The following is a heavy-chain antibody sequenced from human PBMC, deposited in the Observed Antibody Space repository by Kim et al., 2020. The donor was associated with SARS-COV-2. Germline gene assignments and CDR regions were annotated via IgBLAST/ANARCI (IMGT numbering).Heavy chain of an antibody. CDR2: INAGNGNT. J-gene: IGHJ2*01. CDR3: ARLRHYGSGSYYNLYYFDL. Sequence: ASVKVSCKASGYTFTSYAMHWVRQAPGQRLEWMGWINAGNGNTKYSQKFQGRVTITRDTSASTAYMELSSLRSEDTAVYYCARLRHYGSGSYYNLYYFDLWGRGTLVTVSS. CDR1: GYTFTSYA. D-gene: IGHD3-10*01. V-gene: IGHV1-3*01.